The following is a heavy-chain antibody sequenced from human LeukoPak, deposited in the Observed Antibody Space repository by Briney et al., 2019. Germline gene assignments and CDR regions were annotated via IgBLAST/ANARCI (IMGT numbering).Heavy chain of an antibody. Sequence: GGSLRLSCAASGFTFSTYAMLWVRQAPGKGLEYVSSISGNGGFTYYASSVKGRFTISRDNSKNTLFLQMGSLRAEDMAVYYCAAQGTTTGGFDPWGQGTLVTVSS. CDR3: AAQGTTTGGFDP. J-gene: IGHJ5*02. V-gene: IGHV3-64*01. CDR1: GFTFSTYA. D-gene: IGHD1/OR15-1a*01. CDR2: ISGNGGFT.